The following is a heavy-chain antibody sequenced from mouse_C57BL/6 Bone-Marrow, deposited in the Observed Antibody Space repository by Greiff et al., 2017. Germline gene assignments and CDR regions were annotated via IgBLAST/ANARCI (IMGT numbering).Heavy chain of an antibody. CDR2: INPNNGGT. CDR1: GYTFTDYY. Sequence: EVQLQQSGPELVKPGASVKISCKASGYTFTDYYMNWVKQSHGKSLEWIGDINPNNGGTSYNQKFKGKATLTVDKSSSTAYMELRSLTSEDSAVYYCARKGYGDYFDYWGQGTTLTVSS. D-gene: IGHD1-1*02. J-gene: IGHJ2*01. V-gene: IGHV1-26*01. CDR3: ARKGYGDYFDY.